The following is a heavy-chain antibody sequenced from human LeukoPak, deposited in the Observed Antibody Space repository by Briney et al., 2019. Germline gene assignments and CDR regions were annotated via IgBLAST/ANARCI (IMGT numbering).Heavy chain of an antibody. CDR1: GYTFTGYY. J-gene: IGHJ4*02. CDR3: AREVVVAATAYYFDY. V-gene: IGHV1-2*02. D-gene: IGHD2-15*01. CDR2: INPNSGGT. Sequence: ASVKVSCKASGYTFTGYYMHWVRQAPGQGLEWMGWINPNSGGTNYAQKFQGRVTMTRDTSISTAYMELSRLRSDDTAVYYCAREVVVAATAYYFDYWGRGTLVTVSS.